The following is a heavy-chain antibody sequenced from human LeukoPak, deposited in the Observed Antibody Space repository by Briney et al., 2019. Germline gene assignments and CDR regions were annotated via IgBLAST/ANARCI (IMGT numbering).Heavy chain of an antibody. CDR1: GGSMRSDSSF. J-gene: IGHJ5*02. CDR3: ARELGSDYGGYSP. Sequence: SETLSLTCSVSGGSMRSDSSFWSWIRQPAGKGLEWIGRIYATGNTNYTPSLERRVTISVDTSKNQFSLELTSVTAADTAVYYCARELGSDYGGYSPWGQGTLVTVSS. CDR2: IYATGNT. V-gene: IGHV4-61*02. D-gene: IGHD4-23*01.